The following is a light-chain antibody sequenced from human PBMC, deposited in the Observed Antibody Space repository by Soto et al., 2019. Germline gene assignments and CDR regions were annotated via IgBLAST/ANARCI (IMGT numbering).Light chain of an antibody. CDR2: EDT. J-gene: IGLJ1*01. CDR3: CSYAGSSTYV. CDR1: SSDVGNYNL. Sequence: QSALTQPASVSGSPGQSITISCTGTSSDVGNYNLVSWYLHHPGKAPKLLIYEDTKRPSGVSNRFSGSRSGNTASLTVSGLQAEDETDYYCCSYAGSSTYVFGTGTKVTV. V-gene: IGLV2-23*01.